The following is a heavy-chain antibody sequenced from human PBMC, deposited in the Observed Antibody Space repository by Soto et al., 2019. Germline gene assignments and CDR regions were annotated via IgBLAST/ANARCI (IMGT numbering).Heavy chain of an antibody. CDR2: IDPSDSYT. J-gene: IGHJ6*02. Sequence: GESLKISCKGSGYSFTSYWISWVRQMPGKGLEWMGRIDPSDSYTNYSPSFQGHVTISADKSISTAYLQWSSLKASDTAMYYCARHAFGACSGGGMDVWGQGTTVTVSS. V-gene: IGHV5-10-1*01. CDR1: GYSFTSYW. D-gene: IGHD3-16*01. CDR3: ARHAFGACSGGGMDV.